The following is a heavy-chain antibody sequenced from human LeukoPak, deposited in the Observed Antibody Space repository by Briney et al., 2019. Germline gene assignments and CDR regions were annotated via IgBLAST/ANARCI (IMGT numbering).Heavy chain of an antibody. CDR3: ARRGSLDI. CDR1: EFSFSNFW. CDR2: IKDDGSAK. J-gene: IGHJ4*02. V-gene: IGHV3-7*01. Sequence: GGSLRLSCVVSEFSFSNFWMSWVRQVPGKGLECVANIKDDGSAKYYVDSVRGRFTVSRDNARNSLYLQTNNLRVEDTAVYYCARRGSLDIWGQGTLVTVSS. D-gene: IGHD3-10*01.